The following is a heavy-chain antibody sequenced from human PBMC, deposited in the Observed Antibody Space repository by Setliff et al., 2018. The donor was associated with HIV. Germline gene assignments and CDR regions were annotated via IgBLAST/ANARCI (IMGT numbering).Heavy chain of an antibody. J-gene: IGHJ6*02. CDR1: GYTFTSYD. CDR3: AREIGDYYDSSGYYPPTDYYYGMDV. CDR2: ISAYNGNT. Sequence: ASVKVSCKASGYTFTSYDISWVRQAPGQGLEWMGWISAYNGNTNYAQKLQGRVTMTTDTSTSTAYMEPRSLRSDDTAVYYCAREIGDYYDSSGYYPPTDYYYGMDVWGQGTTVTVSS. D-gene: IGHD3-22*01. V-gene: IGHV1-18*01.